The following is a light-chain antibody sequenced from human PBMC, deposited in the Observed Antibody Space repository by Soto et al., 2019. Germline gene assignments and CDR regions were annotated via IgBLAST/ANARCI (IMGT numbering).Light chain of an antibody. J-gene: IGKJ2*01. Sequence: AIPMTQSPSSLSASVGDRVTITCRASQDIRNDLGWYQQKPGKAPKLLIYAASSLQSGVPSRFSGSGSGTDFTLTISSLQPEDFTTYFCLQNYNYPYTFGQGTNLEIK. CDR1: QDIRND. CDR2: AAS. V-gene: IGKV1-6*01. CDR3: LQNYNYPYT.